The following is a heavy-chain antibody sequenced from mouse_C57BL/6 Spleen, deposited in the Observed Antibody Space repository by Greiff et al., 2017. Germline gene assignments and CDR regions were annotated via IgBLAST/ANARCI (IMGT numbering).Heavy chain of an antibody. CDR3: TGSLYDGYLDY. J-gene: IGHJ2*01. D-gene: IGHD2-3*01. Sequence: DVKLQESGGGLVQPGGSMKLSCVASGFTFSNYWMNWVRQSPEKGLEWVAQIRLKSDNYATHYAESVKGRFPISRDDSKSSVYLQMNNLRAEDTGIYYCTGSLYDGYLDYWGQGTTLTVSS. V-gene: IGHV6-3*01. CDR1: GFTFSNYW. CDR2: IRLKSDNYAT.